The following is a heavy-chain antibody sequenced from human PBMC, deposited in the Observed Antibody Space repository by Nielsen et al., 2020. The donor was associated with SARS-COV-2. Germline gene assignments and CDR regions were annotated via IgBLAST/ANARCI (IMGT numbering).Heavy chain of an antibody. CDR3: ARDLEGPPWYDILTGSQSYYYYGMDV. D-gene: IGHD3-9*01. Sequence: ASVKVSCKVSGYTLTELSMHWVRQAPGKGLEWMGWISAYNGNTNYAQKLQGRVTMTTDTSTSTAYMELRSLRSDDTAVYYCARDLEGPPWYDILTGSQSYYYYGMDVWGQGTTVTVSS. CDR2: ISAYNGNT. CDR1: GYTLTELS. V-gene: IGHV1-18*01. J-gene: IGHJ6*02.